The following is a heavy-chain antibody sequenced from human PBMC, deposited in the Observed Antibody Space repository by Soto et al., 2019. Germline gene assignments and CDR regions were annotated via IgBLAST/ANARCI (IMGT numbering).Heavy chain of an antibody. V-gene: IGHV4-39*01. CDR1: GGSISSSSYY. D-gene: IGHD3-3*01. J-gene: IGHJ6*02. Sequence: KPSETLSLTCTVSGGSISSSSYYWGWIRQPPGKGLEWIGSIYYSGSTYYNPSLKSRVTISVDTSKNQFSLKLSSVTAADTAVYYCARVTIFGVVITYYYGMDVWGQGTTVTVSS. CDR2: IYYSGST. CDR3: ARVTIFGVVITYYYGMDV.